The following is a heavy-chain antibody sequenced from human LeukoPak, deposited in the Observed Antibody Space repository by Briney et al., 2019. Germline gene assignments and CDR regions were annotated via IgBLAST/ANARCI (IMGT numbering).Heavy chain of an antibody. D-gene: IGHD6-19*01. CDR2: ITSSSSTI. J-gene: IGHJ3*01. CDR3: ARSYLVRSGWYDAFDF. Sequence: GGSLRLSCAASGFTFSSYWMSWVRQAPGKGLEWLSYITSSSSTIFYADSVKGRFTISRDNAKNSLYLQMNSLRAEDTAVYYCARSYLVRSGWYDAFDFWGQGTMVTVSS. CDR1: GFTFSSYW. V-gene: IGHV3-48*01.